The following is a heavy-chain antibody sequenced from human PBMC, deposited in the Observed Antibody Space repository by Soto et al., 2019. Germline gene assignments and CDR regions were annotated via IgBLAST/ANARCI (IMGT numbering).Heavy chain of an antibody. Sequence: PSETLSLTCTVSGGSISSGDYYWSWIRQPPGKGLEWIGYIYYSGSTYYNPSLKSRVTISVDTSKNQFSLKLSSVTAADTAVYYCARVVRSFGESIPGAVDYWGQGTLVTVSS. CDR3: ARVVRSFGESIPGAVDY. CDR2: IYYSGST. D-gene: IGHD3-10*01. CDR1: GGSISSGDYY. J-gene: IGHJ4*02. V-gene: IGHV4-30-4*01.